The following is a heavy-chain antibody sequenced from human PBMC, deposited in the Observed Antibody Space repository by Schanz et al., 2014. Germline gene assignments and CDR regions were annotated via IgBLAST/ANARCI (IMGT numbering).Heavy chain of an antibody. CDR1: GGPFSNHA. CDR2: ITPVFGTA. V-gene: IGHV1-69*01. J-gene: IGHJ3*02. CDR3: AKAKANDYTNALDT. D-gene: IGHD3-16*01. Sequence: SCKASGGPFSNHAIDWVRQAPGQGLEWVGGITPVFGTANYAQKFQGRVTITADESTSTVFMVLSSLRSEDTDTYYCAKAKANDYTNALDTWGQGTMXNVSA.